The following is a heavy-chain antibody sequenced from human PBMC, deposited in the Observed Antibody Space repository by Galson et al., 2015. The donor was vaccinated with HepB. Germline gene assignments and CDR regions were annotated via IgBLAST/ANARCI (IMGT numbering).Heavy chain of an antibody. Sequence: SLRLSCAASGFTFSSYSMNWVRQAPGKGLEWVSSISSSSSYIYYADSVKGRFTISRDNAKNSLYLQMNSLRAEDTAVYYCARDSQPTDAGVYYYGSGSYYYFDYWGQGTLVTVSS. J-gene: IGHJ4*02. CDR2: ISSSSSYI. V-gene: IGHV3-21*01. CDR1: GFTFSSYS. D-gene: IGHD3-10*01. CDR3: ARDSQPTDAGVYYYGSGSYYYFDY.